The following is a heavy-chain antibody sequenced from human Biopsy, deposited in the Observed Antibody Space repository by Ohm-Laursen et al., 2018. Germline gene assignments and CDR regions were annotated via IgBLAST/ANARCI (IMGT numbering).Heavy chain of an antibody. Sequence: GASVKVSCKTSGDAFLGYYLHWVRQAPGQGLEWMGSIYPNSGDTDFAQKFQGRVSTTRDTSVSTAYLELSSLRSDDTAIYYCARDLLEWSLPSWGQGTLVTVSS. CDR2: IYPNSGDT. V-gene: IGHV1-2*02. CDR3: ARDLLEWSLPS. J-gene: IGHJ4*02. CDR1: GDAFLGYY. D-gene: IGHD3-3*01.